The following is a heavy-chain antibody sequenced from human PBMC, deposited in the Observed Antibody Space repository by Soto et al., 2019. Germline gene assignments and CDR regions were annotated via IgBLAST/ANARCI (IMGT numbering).Heavy chain of an antibody. CDR3: ARDFYCGGKDHCY. Sequence: ASVKVSCKSSGGTLSSYAISWVRQAPGQGLEWMGGIIPIFGTANYAQKFQGRVTITADESTSTAYMELSSLRSDDMAVDYCARDFYCGGKDHCYWGKGTLVTVSS. CDR1: GGTLSSYA. J-gene: IGHJ4*02. D-gene: IGHD2-21*01. V-gene: IGHV1-69*13. CDR2: IIPIFGTA.